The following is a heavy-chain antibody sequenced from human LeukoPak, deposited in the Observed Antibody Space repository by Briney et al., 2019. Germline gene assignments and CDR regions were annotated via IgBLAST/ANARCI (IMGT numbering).Heavy chain of an antibody. CDR2: ISAYNGNT. CDR1: GYTFTRYG. J-gene: IGHJ5*02. D-gene: IGHD6-13*01. V-gene: IGHV1-18*01. Sequence: GASVKVSCKASGYTFTRYGISWVRQAPGQGLEWMGWISAYNGNTNYAQKLQGRVTMTTDTSTSTAYMELRSLRSDDTAVYYCARDYSSSWYPNWVDPWGQGTLVTVSS. CDR3: ARDYSSSWYPNWVDP.